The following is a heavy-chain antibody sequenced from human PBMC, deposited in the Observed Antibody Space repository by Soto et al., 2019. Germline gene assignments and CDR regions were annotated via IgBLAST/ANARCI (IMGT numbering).Heavy chain of an antibody. CDR3: ERQETAMPYLNY. CDR2: IYPDDSDA. V-gene: IGHV5-51*01. J-gene: IGHJ4*02. CDR1: GYSFTSYW. D-gene: IGHD2-2*01. Sequence: PGESLKISCKGSGYSFTSYWIGWVRQMPGKGLEWMGIIYPDDSDARYSPSFQGQVTISADRSISTAYLQWSSLRASDTAVYYGERQETAMPYLNYWGQGTPVPVSS.